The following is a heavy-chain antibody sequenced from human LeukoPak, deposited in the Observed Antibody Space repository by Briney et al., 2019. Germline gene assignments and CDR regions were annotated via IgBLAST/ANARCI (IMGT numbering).Heavy chain of an antibody. J-gene: IGHJ6*02. CDR2: ISYDGSNK. D-gene: IGHD2-15*01. Sequence: GRSLRLSCAASGFTFSSYAMHWVRQAPGKGLEWVAVISYDGSNKYYADSVKGRFTISRDNSKNTLYLQMNSLRAEDTAVYYCARGRILWPVFYYYYGMDVWGQGTTVTVSS. CDR1: GFTFSSYA. CDR3: ARGRILWPVFYYYYGMDV. V-gene: IGHV3-30-3*01.